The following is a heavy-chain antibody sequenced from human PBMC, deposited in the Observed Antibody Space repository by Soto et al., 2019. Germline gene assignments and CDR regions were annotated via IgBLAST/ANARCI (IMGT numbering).Heavy chain of an antibody. J-gene: IGHJ6*02. CDR2: LYYTGTT. CDR1: GDSVSSGSYY. Sequence: QVQLQESGPGLVKPSETLSLTCTVSGDSVSSGSYYWTWIRQPPGKGLEWIGYLYYTGTTNYNPSLKSRVTMSLDTSSNQFSLRLSSVTAADTAVYFCARTFCSTTSRQAHGMDVWGRGTSVTVSS. D-gene: IGHD2-2*01. CDR3: ARTFCSTTSRQAHGMDV. V-gene: IGHV4-61*01.